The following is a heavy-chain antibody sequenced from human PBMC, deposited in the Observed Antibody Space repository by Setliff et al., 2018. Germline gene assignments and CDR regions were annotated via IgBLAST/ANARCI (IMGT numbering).Heavy chain of an antibody. Sequence: ASVKVSCKASGYTFGAHYIHWVRQAPGQGLEWMGWISAYTGKTDYAQNLQGRVTMTMDTSTSTAYMELRSLTSDDTAVYYCARVPRLEWLLPTFDSWGQGTLVTVSS. CDR2: ISAYTGKT. CDR1: GYTFGAHY. J-gene: IGHJ4*02. V-gene: IGHV1-18*04. CDR3: ARVPRLEWLLPTFDS. D-gene: IGHD3-3*01.